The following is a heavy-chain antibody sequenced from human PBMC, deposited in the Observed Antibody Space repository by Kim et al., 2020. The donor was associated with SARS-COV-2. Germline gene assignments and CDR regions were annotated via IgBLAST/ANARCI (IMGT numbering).Heavy chain of an antibody. Sequence: SETLSLTCAVYGGSFSGYYWSWIRQPPGKGLEWIGEINHSGSTNYNPPLKSRVTISVDTAKNQFSLKLSSVTAADTAVYYCARGRSSIWYFDLWGRGTLVTVSS. J-gene: IGHJ2*01. CDR3: ARGRSSIWYFDL. CDR2: INHSGST. CDR1: GGSFSGYY. V-gene: IGHV4-34*01.